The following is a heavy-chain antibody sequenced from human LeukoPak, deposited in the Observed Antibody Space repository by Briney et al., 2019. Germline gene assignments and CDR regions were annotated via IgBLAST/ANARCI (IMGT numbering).Heavy chain of an antibody. CDR1: GYSISSGYY. J-gene: IGHJ6*03. CDR2: IYHSGST. V-gene: IGHV4-38-2*02. CDR3: ASLGDYYYYMDV. Sequence: SETLSLTCTVSGYSISSGYYWGWIRQPPGKGLEWIGSIYHSGSTYYNPSLKSRVTISVDTSKNQFSLKLSSVTAADTAVYYCASLGDYYYYMDVWGKGTTVTVSS.